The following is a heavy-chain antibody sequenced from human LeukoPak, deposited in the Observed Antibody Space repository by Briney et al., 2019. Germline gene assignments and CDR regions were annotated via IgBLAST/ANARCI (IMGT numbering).Heavy chain of an antibody. CDR2: INWNGGST. D-gene: IGHD3-3*01. J-gene: IGHJ1*01. CDR3: ARADYDFWSGYSQPPVYFQH. Sequence: VGSLRLSCAASGFTFDDYGMSWVRQAPGKGLEWVSGINWNGGSTGYADSVKGRFTISRDNAKNSLYLQMNSLRAEDTALYYCARADYDFWSGYSQPPVYFQHWGQGTLVTVSS. V-gene: IGHV3-20*04. CDR1: GFTFDDYG.